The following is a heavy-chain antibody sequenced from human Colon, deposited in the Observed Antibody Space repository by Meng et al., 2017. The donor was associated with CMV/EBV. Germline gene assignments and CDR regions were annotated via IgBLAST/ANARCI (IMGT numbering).Heavy chain of an antibody. V-gene: IGHV4-61*08. CDR1: GGSVSRGGHF. CDR2: IFYSGNT. J-gene: IGHJ4*02. CDR3: ARGRTNFDY. Sequence: GSLSLTCTVSGGSVSRGGHFWSWIRQPPGKGLEWIGYIFYSGNTDYNPSLKSRITMSIDTSKDQFSLNLTSVTAADTALYFCARGRTNFDYWGQGTLVTVSS.